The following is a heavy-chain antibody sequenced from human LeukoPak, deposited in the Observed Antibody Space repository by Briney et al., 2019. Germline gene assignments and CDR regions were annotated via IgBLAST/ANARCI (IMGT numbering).Heavy chain of an antibody. J-gene: IGHJ4*02. CDR3: ARGRSGSYYRFDY. CDR1: GGSIRSYY. V-gene: IGHV4-59*01. Sequence: SETLSLTCTVSGGSIRSYYWSWIRQPPGKGLEWIGHVSDSGGTNFNPSPKSRVTISVDTSKNQFSLKLSSVTAADTAVYYCARGRSGSYYRFDYWGQGTLVTVSS. D-gene: IGHD1-26*01. CDR2: VSDSGGT.